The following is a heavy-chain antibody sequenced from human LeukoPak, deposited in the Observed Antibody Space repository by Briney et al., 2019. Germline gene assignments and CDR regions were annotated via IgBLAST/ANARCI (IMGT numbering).Heavy chain of an antibody. D-gene: IGHD3-16*01. V-gene: IGHV3-74*01. CDR1: GFTSSVFG. CDR2: LDTTGTVT. CDR3: ARRRERGASDAFAF. Sequence: GGSLRLSCAVSGFTSSVFGMDWVSQAPGKGLVWVSFLDTTGTVTTYADSVKGRFTISRDNAKNTVYLQMNSLRAEDTAVYYCARRRERGASDAFAFWGQGTMVTVSS. J-gene: IGHJ3*01.